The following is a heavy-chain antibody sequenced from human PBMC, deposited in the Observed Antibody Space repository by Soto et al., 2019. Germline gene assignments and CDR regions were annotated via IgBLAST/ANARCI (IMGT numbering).Heavy chain of an antibody. CDR1: GFTFRSYA. CDR3: AQDPKNHDREVDFDY. V-gene: IGHV3-23*01. CDR2: ISGSGGST. Sequence: PGGSLRLSCGASGFTFRSYAMSWVRQAPGKGLEWVSAISGSGGSTYYADSVKGRFTISRDNSKNTLYLQMNSLRAEDTAVYSCAQDPKNHDREVDFDYWGQGTLVTVSS. J-gene: IGHJ4*02. D-gene: IGHD1-1*01.